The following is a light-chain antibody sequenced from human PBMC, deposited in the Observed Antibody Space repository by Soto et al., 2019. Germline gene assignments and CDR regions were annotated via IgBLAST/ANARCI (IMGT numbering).Light chain of an antibody. CDR2: AAS. CDR1: QSISTNY. CDR3: QQYGRT. V-gene: IGKV3-20*01. Sequence: EVVLTQSPGTLSLSPGERATLYCRASQSISTNYLAWYQQKPGQAPKLLIYAASSRLTGIPDRFSSSGSGTDFTLTISRLEPEDFALYYCQQYGRTFGQGTRLEIK. J-gene: IGKJ5*01.